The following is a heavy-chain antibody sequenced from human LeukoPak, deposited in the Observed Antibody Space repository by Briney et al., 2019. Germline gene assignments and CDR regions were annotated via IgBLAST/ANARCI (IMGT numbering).Heavy chain of an antibody. D-gene: IGHD3/OR15-3a*01. CDR1: GFTFSSYE. CDR3: SRDLGTGRPHDF. V-gene: IGHV3-7*01. J-gene: IGHJ4*02. CDR2: LNQWGNDK. Sequence: TGGSLRLSCAASGFTFSSYEMNWVRQPPGQGLEWVANLNQWGNDKYYADSVRGRFTISRDNARDSLYLQMNNLRVEDTGLYFCSRDLGTGRPHDFWGLGTLVTVSS.